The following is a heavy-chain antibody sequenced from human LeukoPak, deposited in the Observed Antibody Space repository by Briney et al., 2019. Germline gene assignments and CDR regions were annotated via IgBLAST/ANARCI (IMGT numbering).Heavy chain of an antibody. CDR1: GDSVSSNSAA. CDR3: ARDISTIVDIVATILDY. Sequence: SQTLSLTCAISGDSVSSNSAAWNWIRQSPSRGLEWLGRTYYRSKWCNDYAVSVKSRITINPDTSKNQFSLQLNSVTPEDTAVYYCARDISTIVDIVATILDYWGQGTLVTVSS. D-gene: IGHD5-12*01. V-gene: IGHV6-1*01. J-gene: IGHJ4*02. CDR2: TYYRSKWCN.